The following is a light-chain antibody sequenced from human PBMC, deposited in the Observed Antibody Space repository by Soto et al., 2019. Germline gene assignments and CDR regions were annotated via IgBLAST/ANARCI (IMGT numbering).Light chain of an antibody. CDR1: SSDVGSNNF. V-gene: IGLV2-23*01. Sequence: QSALTQPASVSGSPGQSITISCTGSSSDVGSNNFVSWYQQHPGKAPQFMIYEGSKRPPGISNRFSGSKSGNTASLTISGLQAEDEAEYYCCSYAGTTSFVFGGGTKLTVL. J-gene: IGLJ3*02. CDR3: CSYAGTTSFV. CDR2: EGS.